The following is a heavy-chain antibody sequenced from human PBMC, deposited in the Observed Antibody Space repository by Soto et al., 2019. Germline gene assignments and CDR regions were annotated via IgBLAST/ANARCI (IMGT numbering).Heavy chain of an antibody. V-gene: IGHV4-59*01. CDR1: GGSISRYD. CDR2: IYYIGST. D-gene: IGHD3-10*01. J-gene: IGHJ5*02. Sequence: PSETLSLTCTVSGGSISRYDWSWIRQPPGKGLEWIGYIYYIGSTNYNPSLKSRVTISVDTSKNQFSLKLSSVTAADTAVYYCASSIVRGMLRGDWSDPWGQGTRVTV. CDR3: ASSIVRGMLRGDWSDP.